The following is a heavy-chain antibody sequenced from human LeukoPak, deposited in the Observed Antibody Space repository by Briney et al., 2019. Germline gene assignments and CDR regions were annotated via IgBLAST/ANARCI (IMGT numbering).Heavy chain of an antibody. CDR3: AKGYRAHDSRNLFDY. D-gene: IGHD5-12*01. J-gene: IGHJ4*02. CDR2: ISYDGSNK. Sequence: PGGSLRLSCAASGFTFSSYGMSWVRQAPGKGLEWVAVISYDGSNKYYADSLKGRFTISRDNSNNTLYLQMSSLRAEDTAVYYCAKGYRAHDSRNLFDYCGQGTLVTVSS. CDR1: GFTFSSYG. V-gene: IGHV3-30*18.